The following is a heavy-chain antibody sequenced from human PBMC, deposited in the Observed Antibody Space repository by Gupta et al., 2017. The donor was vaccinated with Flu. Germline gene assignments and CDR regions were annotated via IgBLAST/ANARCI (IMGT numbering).Heavy chain of an antibody. Sequence: EVQLLESGGGLVQPGGSLRLSCAASGFTFSSNYMAWVRQAPGKGLEWVSTISAGSDAKYYAASVRGRFTISRDNSKNTLYLRMNSLRVEDTALYHCAKDGGDWGQGTLVTVSS. CDR2: ISAGSDAK. D-gene: IGHD3-16*01. CDR3: AKDGGD. CDR1: GFTFSSNY. V-gene: IGHV3-23*01. J-gene: IGHJ4*01.